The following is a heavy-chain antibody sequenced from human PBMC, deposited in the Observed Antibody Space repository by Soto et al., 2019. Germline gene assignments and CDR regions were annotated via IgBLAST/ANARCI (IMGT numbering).Heavy chain of an antibody. J-gene: IGHJ5*02. D-gene: IGHD6-13*01. CDR2: ISAYNGNT. Sequence: ASVKVSCKASGYTHTSNGICWVRQAPGQGLEWMGWISAYNGNTNYAQKLQGRVTMTTDTSTSTAYMELRSLRSDDTAVYYCATLVAAAAAGITQYNWFDPWG. CDR3: ATLVAAAAAGITQYNWFDP. CDR1: GYTHTSNG. V-gene: IGHV1-18*04.